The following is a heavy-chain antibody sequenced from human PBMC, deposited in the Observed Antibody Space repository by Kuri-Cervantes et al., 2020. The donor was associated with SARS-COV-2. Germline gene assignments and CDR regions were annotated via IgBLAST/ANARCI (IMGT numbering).Heavy chain of an antibody. D-gene: IGHD2-2*02. CDR2: ISAYNGNT. Sequence: AAVKVSCKASGYTFTSYGISWVRQAPGQGLEWMGWISAYNGNTNYAQKLQGRVTMTTDTSTSAAYMELRSLRSADTAVYYCARSDVVPAAIPCRWFDPWGQGTLVTVSS. J-gene: IGHJ5*02. V-gene: IGHV1-18*01. CDR3: ARSDVVPAAIPCRWFDP. CDR1: GYTFTSYG.